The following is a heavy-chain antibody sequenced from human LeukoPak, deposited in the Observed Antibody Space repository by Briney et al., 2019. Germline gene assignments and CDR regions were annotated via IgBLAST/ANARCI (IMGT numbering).Heavy chain of an antibody. CDR3: ARGLSWYTYFDY. Sequence: SETLSPTCAVYGGSFSGYYWSWIRQPPGKGLEWIGEINHSGSTNYNPSLKSRVTISVDTSKNQFSLKLSSVTAADTAVYYCARGLSWYTYFDYWGQGTLVTVSS. CDR1: GGSFSGYY. J-gene: IGHJ4*02. D-gene: IGHD6-13*01. CDR2: INHSGST. V-gene: IGHV4-34*01.